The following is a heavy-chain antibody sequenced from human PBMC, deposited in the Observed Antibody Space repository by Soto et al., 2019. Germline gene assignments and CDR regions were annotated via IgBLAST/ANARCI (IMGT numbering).Heavy chain of an antibody. CDR2: MNPNSGNT. J-gene: IGHJ4*02. CDR1: GYTFTSYD. Sequence: QVQLVQSGAEVKKPGASVKVSCKASGYTFTSYDINWVRQATGQGLEWMGWMNPNSGNTGYAQKFQVRVPMTRNTSISTAYMELSSLRSEDTAVYYCAITPLRFGEHHYWGQGTLVTVSS. D-gene: IGHD3-10*01. V-gene: IGHV1-8*01. CDR3: AITPLRFGEHHY.